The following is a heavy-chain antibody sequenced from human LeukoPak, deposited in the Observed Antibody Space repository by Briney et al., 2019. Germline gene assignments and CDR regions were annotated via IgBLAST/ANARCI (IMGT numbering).Heavy chain of an antibody. CDR2: ISYDGSNK. CDR3: ARAGGGGDRGDDAFDI. D-gene: IGHD2-21*01. V-gene: IGHV3-30*14. CDR1: GFTFSSYA. J-gene: IGHJ3*02. Sequence: PGGSLRLSCAASGFTFSSYAMHWVRQAPGKGLEWVAVISYDGSNKYYADSVKGRFTISRDNSKNTLYLQMNSLRAEDTAVYYCARAGGGGDRGDDAFDIWGQGTMVTVSS.